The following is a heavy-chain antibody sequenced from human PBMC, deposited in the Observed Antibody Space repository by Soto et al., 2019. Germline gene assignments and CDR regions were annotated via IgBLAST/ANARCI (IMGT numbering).Heavy chain of an antibody. CDR3: AHDSHGGNTYFDL. CDR1: GGSISSGNFY. D-gene: IGHD1-26*01. CDR2: IYFSGST. V-gene: IGHV4-30-4*01. Sequence: VQLQESGPGLVRPSETLSLTCTVSGGSISSGNFYWSWIRQPPGKGPEWLGYIYFSGSTSYSPSLKSRLTISLNTSNNQFSLKLTSVTAADTAVYYCAHDSHGGNTYFDLWGQGALVTVSS. J-gene: IGHJ4*02.